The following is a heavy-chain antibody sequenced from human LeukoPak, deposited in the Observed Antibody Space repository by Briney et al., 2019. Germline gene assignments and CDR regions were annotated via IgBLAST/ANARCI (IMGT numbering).Heavy chain of an antibody. Sequence: VASVRVSCKASGYTFSDYNITWVRQAPGQGLEWMGWISCYNGNTNYAQSFQGRVTMTTDTSSSTVYMELRSLRSDDTAVYYCARDLTADGASYADYWGQGTLVTVSS. D-gene: IGHD6-13*01. CDR1: GYTFSDYN. V-gene: IGHV1-18*01. J-gene: IGHJ4*02. CDR3: ARDLTADGASYADY. CDR2: ISCYNGNT.